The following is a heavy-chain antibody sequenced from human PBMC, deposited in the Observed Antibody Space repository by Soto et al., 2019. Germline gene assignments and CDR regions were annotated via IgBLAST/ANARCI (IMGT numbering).Heavy chain of an antibody. CDR2: INPNSGGT. J-gene: IGHJ3*02. CDR1: GYTFTGYY. D-gene: IGHD6-13*01. V-gene: IGHV1-2*04. CDR3: ARGGIAAPAGAFDI. Sequence: ASVKVSCKASGYTFTGYYMHWVRQAPGQGLEWMGWINPNSGGTNYAQKFQGWVTMTRDTSISTAYMELSRLRSDDTAVYYCARGGIAAPAGAFDIWGQGTMVTVSS.